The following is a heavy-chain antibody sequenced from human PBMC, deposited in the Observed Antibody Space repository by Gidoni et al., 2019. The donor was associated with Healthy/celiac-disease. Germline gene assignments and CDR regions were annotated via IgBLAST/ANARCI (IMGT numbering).Heavy chain of an antibody. Sequence: QVQLQQWGAGLLKPSATLSLTCAVYGGSFSGYYWCWIRQPPGKGLEWIGEINHSGSTNYNPSLKSRVTISVDTSKNQFSLKLSSVTAADTAVYYCARGLTLPGTTGSAFDIWGQGTMVTVSS. V-gene: IGHV4-34*01. J-gene: IGHJ3*02. D-gene: IGHD4-17*01. CDR3: ARGLTLPGTTGSAFDI. CDR1: GGSFSGYY. CDR2: INHSGST.